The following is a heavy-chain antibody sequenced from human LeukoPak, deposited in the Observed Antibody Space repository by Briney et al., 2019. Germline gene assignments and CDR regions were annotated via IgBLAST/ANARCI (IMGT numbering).Heavy chain of an antibody. J-gene: IGHJ4*02. CDR1: GFTFSDYY. CDR2: ISSSGSTI. CDR3: ARRRNFGNDH. Sequence: PGGSLRLSCAASGFTFSDYYMTWIRQAPGKGLEWVSYISSSGSTIYYADSVKGRFTISRDNAKNSLFLQMNSLRAEDTAMYYCARRRNFGNDHWGQGTLVTVSS. V-gene: IGHV3-11*04. D-gene: IGHD4-11*01.